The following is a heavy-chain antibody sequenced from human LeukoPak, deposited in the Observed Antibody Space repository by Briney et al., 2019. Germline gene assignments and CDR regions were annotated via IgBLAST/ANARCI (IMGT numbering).Heavy chain of an antibody. J-gene: IGHJ4*02. D-gene: IGHD3-16*01. CDR1: GYNFTGYY. V-gene: IGHV1-18*04. Sequence: ASVKVSCKASGYNFTGYYLHWVRQAPGQGLEWMGWISAYNGNTNYAQKLQGRVTMTTDTSTSTAYMELRSLRSDDTAVYYCARSNSPGDDDYWGQGTLVTVSS. CDR2: ISAYNGNT. CDR3: ARSNSPGDDDY.